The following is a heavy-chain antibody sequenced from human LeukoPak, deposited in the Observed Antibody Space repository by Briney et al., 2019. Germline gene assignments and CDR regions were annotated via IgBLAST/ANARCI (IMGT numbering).Heavy chain of an antibody. V-gene: IGHV3-33*01. CDR1: GFTFSSYG. D-gene: IGHD3-22*01. CDR3: ARDKPPPYYYDSSGIFDY. Sequence: TGGSLRLSCAASGFTFSSYGMHWVRQAPGKGLEWVAVIWYDGSNKYYADSVKGRFTISRHNSKNTLYLQMNSLRAEDTAVYYCARDKPPPYYYDSSGIFDYWGQGTLVTVSS. J-gene: IGHJ4*02. CDR2: IWYDGSNK.